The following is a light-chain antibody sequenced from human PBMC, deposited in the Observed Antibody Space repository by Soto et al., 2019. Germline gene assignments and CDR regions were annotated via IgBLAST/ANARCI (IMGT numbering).Light chain of an antibody. CDR2: LNSDGSH. V-gene: IGLV4-69*01. CDR1: SGHSSYA. CDR3: QTWGTGIHWV. J-gene: IGLJ3*02. Sequence: QLVLTQSPSASASLGASVKLTCTLSSGHSSYAIAWHQQQPEKGPRYLMKLNSDGSHSKGDGTPDRFSGSSSGAERYLTISSLQSEDEADYYCQTWGTGIHWVFGGGTKLTVL.